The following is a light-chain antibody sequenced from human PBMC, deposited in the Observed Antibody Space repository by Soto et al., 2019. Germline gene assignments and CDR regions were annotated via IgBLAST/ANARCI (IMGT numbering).Light chain of an antibody. CDR1: QSVSSTY. CDR3: QQYGSSLWT. CDR2: GAS. Sequence: PSALTLSPGEGATLSCRASQSVSSTYLAWYQQKPGQAPRLLIHGASSRATGIPDRFSGSGSGTDFTLTISRLEPEDFAVYYCQQYGSSLWTFGQGTKVDIK. V-gene: IGKV3-20*01. J-gene: IGKJ1*01.